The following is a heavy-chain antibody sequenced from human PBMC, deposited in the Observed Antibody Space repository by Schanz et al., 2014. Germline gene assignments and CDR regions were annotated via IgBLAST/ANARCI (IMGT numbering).Heavy chain of an antibody. J-gene: IGHJ5*02. CDR3: ASDYNYFETEAP. CDR2: ISSSSMYI. Sequence: EVQLVESGGGLVQPGGSQRLSCAASGFSFSTYGMTWVRQAPGKGLEWVSSISSSSMYIYQADSMRGRFTISRDNAKNSLYLQMNSLRADDTAVYYCASDYNYFETEAPWGQGTLVTVSS. V-gene: IGHV3-21*04. D-gene: IGHD3-16*01. CDR1: GFSFSTYG.